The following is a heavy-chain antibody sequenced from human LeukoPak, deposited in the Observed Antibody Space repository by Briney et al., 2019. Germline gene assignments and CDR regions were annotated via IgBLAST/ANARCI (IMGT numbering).Heavy chain of an antibody. Sequence: TGGSLRLSCAASGFSFSTSWMHWFRQGPGRGLVWVSRITSDGRTTIYADSVKGRFTISRDDSKSTLYLQMKNLRAEDTAVYYCAKDGAWLRFDDWGQGILVTVSS. CDR2: ITSDGRTT. J-gene: IGHJ4*02. CDR1: GFSFSTSW. CDR3: AKDGAWLRFDD. D-gene: IGHD5-12*01. V-gene: IGHV3-74*01.